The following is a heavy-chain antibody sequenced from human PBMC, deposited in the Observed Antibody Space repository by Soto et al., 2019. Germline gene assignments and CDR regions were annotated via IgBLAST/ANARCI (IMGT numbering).Heavy chain of an antibody. D-gene: IGHD2-15*01. V-gene: IGHV3-23*01. CDR3: AKDPYCSGGSCYSSAVDI. J-gene: IGHJ3*02. CDR2: ISGSGGST. Sequence: EVQLLESGGGLVQPGGSLRLSCAASGFTFTSYAMSWVRQAPGKGLEWVSAISGSGGSTYYADSVKGRFTISRDNSKNTQXLQMNSLRAEDTAVYYCAKDPYCSGGSCYSSAVDIWGQGTMVTVSS. CDR1: GFTFTSYA.